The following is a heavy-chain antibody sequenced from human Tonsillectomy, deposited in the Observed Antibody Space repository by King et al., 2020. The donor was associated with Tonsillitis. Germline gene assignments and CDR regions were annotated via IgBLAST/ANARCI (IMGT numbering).Heavy chain of an antibody. CDR3: ARAMVRGVPPYYFDY. D-gene: IGHD3-10*01. J-gene: IGHJ4*02. Sequence: VQLPQWGAGLLKPSETLSLTCAVYGGSFSGYYWSWIRQPPGKGLEWIGEINHSGSTNYNPSLKSRVTISVDTSKNQFSLKLSSVTAADTAVYYCARAMVRGVPPYYFDYWGQGTLVTVSS. CDR2: INHSGST. CDR1: GGSFSGYY. V-gene: IGHV4-34*01.